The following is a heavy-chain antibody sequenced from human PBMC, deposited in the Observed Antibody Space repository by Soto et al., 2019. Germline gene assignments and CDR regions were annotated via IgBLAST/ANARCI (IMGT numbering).Heavy chain of an antibody. D-gene: IGHD3-3*01. Sequence: ASVKVSCKASGYNFTTYAMLWVRQAPGQRPEWMGWINTGNGNTKYSPKFQGRVTITRDTSASTAYMELSSLKSEDTAVYYCARGERLYYSYYGMDVWGQGSTVTVSS. CDR3: ARGERLYYSYYGMDV. V-gene: IGHV1-3*04. CDR2: INTGNGNT. J-gene: IGHJ6*02. CDR1: GYNFTTYA.